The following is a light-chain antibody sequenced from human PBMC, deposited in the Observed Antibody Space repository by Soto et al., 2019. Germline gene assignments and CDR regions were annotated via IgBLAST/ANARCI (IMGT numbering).Light chain of an antibody. J-gene: IGKJ1*01. CDR2: GAS. CDR1: QSISSSY. CDR3: QKYSSTCWT. Sequence: EIVLTQSPGTLSLSPGERTTLSCRASQSISSSYLAWYQQKPGQAPRLLVYGASSRATGIPDRLSGSGSGTDFTLTISRLEPEDFALYYCQKYSSTCWTLGQGTKVDIK. V-gene: IGKV3-20*01.